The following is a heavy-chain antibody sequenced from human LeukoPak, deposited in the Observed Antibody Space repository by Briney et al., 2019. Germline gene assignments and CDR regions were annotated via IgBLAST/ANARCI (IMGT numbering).Heavy chain of an antibody. V-gene: IGHV4-59*01. CDR2: IFDNRNT. CDR1: GDSISSYY. CDR3: ARDYYGSGKGWFDP. J-gene: IGHJ5*02. Sequence: SETLSLTCTVSGDSISSYYWSWIRQPPGKGLEWIGYIFDNRNTKYNPSLKSRVSLSLDTSKNEFSLNLSSVTAADTAVYYCARDYYGSGKGWFDPWGQGTLVTVSS. D-gene: IGHD3-10*01.